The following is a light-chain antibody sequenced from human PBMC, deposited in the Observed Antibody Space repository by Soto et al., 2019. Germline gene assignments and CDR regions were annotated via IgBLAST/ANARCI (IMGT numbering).Light chain of an antibody. CDR2: DTS. CDR1: QSLTSN. Sequence: EIILTQSPATLYVSPGERATLSCRASQSLTSNLAWYQQRPGQAPRLLIYDTSTRATDIPARFSGSGSGTEFTLTIASLQSEDFAVYYCQQYNNWPPLTFGGGTKVDI. V-gene: IGKV3-15*01. J-gene: IGKJ4*01. CDR3: QQYNNWPPLT.